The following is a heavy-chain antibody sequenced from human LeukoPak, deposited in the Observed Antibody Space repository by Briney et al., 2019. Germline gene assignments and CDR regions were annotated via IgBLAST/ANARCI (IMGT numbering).Heavy chain of an antibody. CDR3: ARVGYSGYDLIY. Sequence: PGGSLRLSCAASGFTFSSYSMNWVRQAPGKGLEWVSSISSSSSYIYYADSVKGRFTISRDNAKNSLYLQMNSLRAEDTAVYYCARVGYSGYDLIYWGQGTLVTVSS. D-gene: IGHD5-12*01. CDR2: ISSSSSYI. V-gene: IGHV3-21*01. J-gene: IGHJ4*02. CDR1: GFTFSSYS.